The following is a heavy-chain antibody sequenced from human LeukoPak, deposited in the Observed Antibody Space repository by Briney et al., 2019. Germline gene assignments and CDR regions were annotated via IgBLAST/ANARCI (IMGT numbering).Heavy chain of an antibody. CDR2: FDPEDGES. Sequence: ASVKVSCKVSGASLSETSIHWVRQAPGQWLEWMGGFDPEDGESIFAQRFQGRFSMTEDTSTDTAYMELRGLRPEDTAIYYCATADKWEPLDYWGQGTLVTVSS. J-gene: IGHJ4*02. CDR3: ATADKWEPLDY. CDR1: GASLSETS. V-gene: IGHV1-24*01. D-gene: IGHD1-26*01.